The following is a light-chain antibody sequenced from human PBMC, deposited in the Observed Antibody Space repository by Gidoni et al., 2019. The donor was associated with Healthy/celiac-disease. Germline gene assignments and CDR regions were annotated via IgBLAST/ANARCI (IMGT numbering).Light chain of an antibody. CDR3: QQRSNWPRSIT. CDR1: QSVSSS. CDR2: DAS. V-gene: IGKV3-11*01. Sequence: EIVFTQSPATLSLSPGERATLSCRASQSVSSSLSWYQQKPGQAHRLLIYDASNRATGIPARFSGSGSGTDFTLTISSLEPEDFEVYYCQQRSNWPRSITFGQGTRLEIK. J-gene: IGKJ5*01.